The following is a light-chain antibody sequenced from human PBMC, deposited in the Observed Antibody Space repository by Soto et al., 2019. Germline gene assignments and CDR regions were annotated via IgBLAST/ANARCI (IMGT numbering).Light chain of an antibody. CDR1: SSNIGAGYD. Sequence: QSVLTQPPSVSGARGQRVTISCTGSSSNIGAGYDVHWYQQLPETAPKLLIYGNNNRPSGVPDRFSGSKSGTSASLAITGLQAEDEADYYCQSYDSSLSGWVFGGGTKLTAL. CDR3: QSYDSSLSGWV. J-gene: IGLJ3*02. CDR2: GNN. V-gene: IGLV1-40*01.